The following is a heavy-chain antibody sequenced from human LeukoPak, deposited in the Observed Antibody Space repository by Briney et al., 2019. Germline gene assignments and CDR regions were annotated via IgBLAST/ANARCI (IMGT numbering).Heavy chain of an antibody. D-gene: IGHD1-26*01. J-gene: IGHJ6*02. V-gene: IGHV4-59*01. CDR2: IYYTGST. CDR1: GGSISSYY. CDR3: ARDSGRIDGMDV. Sequence: SETLSLTCTVSGGSISSYYWSWIRQPPGKGLEWIGYIYYTGSTNYNPSLRSRVTISVDTSRNQFSLKLSSVTAADTAVYYCARDSGRIDGMDVWGQGTTVTVS.